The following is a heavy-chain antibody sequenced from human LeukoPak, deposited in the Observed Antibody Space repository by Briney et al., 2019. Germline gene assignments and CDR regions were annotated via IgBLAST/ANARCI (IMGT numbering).Heavy chain of an antibody. Sequence: GGSLRLSCAASGFNFVDYAMHWVRQVPGKGLEWVSGVSWNSGTIGYADSVKGRFTISRDNAKNSLYLQMNSLRAEDTALYYCAKSYSSSSRYQPFDYWGQGTLVTVSS. CDR2: VSWNSGTI. CDR1: GFNFVDYA. J-gene: IGHJ4*02. D-gene: IGHD6-6*01. CDR3: AKSYSSSSRYQPFDY. V-gene: IGHV3-9*01.